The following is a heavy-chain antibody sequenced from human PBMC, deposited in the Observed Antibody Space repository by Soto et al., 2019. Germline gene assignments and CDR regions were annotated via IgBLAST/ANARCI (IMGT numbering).Heavy chain of an antibody. V-gene: IGHV2-5*02. CDR3: AHRLGYYDSSGYYYVSQFDY. J-gene: IGHJ4*02. CDR2: IYWDDDK. D-gene: IGHD3-22*01. Sequence: SGPTLVNPTQTLTLTCTFSGFSLSSTRVAVGWIRQPPGKALEWLALIYWDDDKRYSPSLKSRLTITKDTSKNQVVLTMTNMDPVDTATYYCAHRLGYYDSSGYYYVSQFDYWGQGTLVTVSS. CDR1: GFSLSSTRVA.